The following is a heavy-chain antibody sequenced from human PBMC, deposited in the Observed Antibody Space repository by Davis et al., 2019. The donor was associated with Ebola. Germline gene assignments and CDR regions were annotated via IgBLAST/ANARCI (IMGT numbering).Heavy chain of an antibody. D-gene: IGHD6-19*01. V-gene: IGHV4-39*01. CDR3: VSIFLSSGWQQ. J-gene: IGHJ4*02. CDR1: GASISANDYY. CDR2: IYYSGSI. Sequence: SETLSLTCTVSGASISANDYYWGWIRQPPGKGLEWIGTIYYSGSIDYNPSLESRVTISVDTSKNQFSLKLSSVTAADTAVYYCVSIFLSSGWQQWGQGTLVTVSS.